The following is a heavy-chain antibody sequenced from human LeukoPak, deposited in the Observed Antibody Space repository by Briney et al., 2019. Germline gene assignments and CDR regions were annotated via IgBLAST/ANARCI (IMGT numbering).Heavy chain of an antibody. CDR1: GYTFSSYG. CDR3: ARDTYDFLTGRYSGSGGDY. V-gene: IGHV1-18*01. Sequence: ASVNVSCTASGYTFSSYGISWVRQPPGQGLKWMGWISGYNANAKYAQKLQGRVTMTTDTSTSTVLMELRSLRSDDTAVYYCARDTYDFLTGRYSGSGGDYWGQGTLVTVSS. CDR2: ISGYNANA. D-gene: IGHD3-9*01. J-gene: IGHJ4*02.